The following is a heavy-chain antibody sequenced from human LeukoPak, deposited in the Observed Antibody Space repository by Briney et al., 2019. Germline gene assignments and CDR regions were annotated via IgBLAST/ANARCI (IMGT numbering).Heavy chain of an antibody. CDR2: IYYSGST. Sequence: SSETLSLTCNVSGGSISNYYWSWIRQSPGKGLEWIAYIYYSGSTTYNPSLKSRVTISVDTSKNHFSLKLTSVTAADTAVYYCARNSWYFHVWGRGTLVTVSS. CDR1: GGSISNYY. V-gene: IGHV4-59*01. J-gene: IGHJ2*01. CDR3: ARNSWYFHV.